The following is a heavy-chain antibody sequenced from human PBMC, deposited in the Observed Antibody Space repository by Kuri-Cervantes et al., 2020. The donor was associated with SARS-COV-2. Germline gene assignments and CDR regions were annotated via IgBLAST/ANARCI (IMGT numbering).Heavy chain of an antibody. D-gene: IGHD1-1*01. CDR1: GFTFSGHW. V-gene: IGHV3-74*01. J-gene: IGHJ4*02. Sequence: GESLKISCAASGFTFSGHWIHWARQAPGKGLVWVSRINPDGSYTNNADSVKGRFTLSRDNDKNMLFLQMNSLRAEDTAVYYCVRDGDHWNFDYWGQGTLVTVSS. CDR2: INPDGSYT. CDR3: VRDGDHWNFDY.